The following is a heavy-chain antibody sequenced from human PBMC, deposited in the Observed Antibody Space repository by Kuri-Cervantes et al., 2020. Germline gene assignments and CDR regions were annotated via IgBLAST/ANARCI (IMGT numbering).Heavy chain of an antibody. CDR3: AKDSYYDFWSGMDV. D-gene: IGHD3-3*01. V-gene: IGHV3-30*18. CDR2: ISYDGSNK. J-gene: IGHJ6*02. CDR1: GYTFSSYG. Sequence: GESLKISCSASGYTFSSYGMHGVRQAPGKGLEWVAVISYDGSNKYYADAVKGRFTISRDNSKKTLYLQMNSLRAEDTAVYYCAKDSYYDFWSGMDVWGQGTTVTVSS.